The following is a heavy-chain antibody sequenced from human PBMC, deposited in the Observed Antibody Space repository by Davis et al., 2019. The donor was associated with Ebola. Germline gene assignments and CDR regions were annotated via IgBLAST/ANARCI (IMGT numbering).Heavy chain of an antibody. J-gene: IGHJ6*03. V-gene: IGHV4-59*01. D-gene: IGHD3-3*02. CDR1: GASIASDY. CDR2: IYYTGTT. CDR3: ARVKISIFGMYSYYHMDV. Sequence: MPSETLSLTCSISGASIASDYWSWIRQPPGKGLDWIGYIYYTGTTNYNPSLKSRVSMSVDTSRNQFSLRLNSVSAADTALYYCARVKISIFGMYSYYHMDVWGTGTTVTVSS.